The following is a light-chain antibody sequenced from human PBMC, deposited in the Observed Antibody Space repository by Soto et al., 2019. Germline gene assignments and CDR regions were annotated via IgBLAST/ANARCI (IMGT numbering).Light chain of an antibody. CDR2: AAS. CDR3: QQSYST. V-gene: IGKV1-39*01. J-gene: IGKJ3*01. Sequence: DIQMTQSLSSLSASVGDRVTITCRASQSISSYLNWYQQKPGKAPKLLIYAASSLQSGVPSRFSGSGSGTDFTLTISSLQPEDFATYYCQQSYSTFGPGTKVDIK. CDR1: QSISSY.